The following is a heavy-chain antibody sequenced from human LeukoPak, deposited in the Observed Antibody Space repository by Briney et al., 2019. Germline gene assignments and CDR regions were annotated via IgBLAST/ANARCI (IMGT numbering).Heavy chain of an antibody. J-gene: IGHJ4*02. CDR2: INSDGSST. V-gene: IGHV3-74*01. Sequence: QPGGSLRLSCAASGFTFSYYWVHSVRQVPGKGLVWVSRINSDGSSTTYADSVKGRFTISRDNAKNTVYLQMNSLRAEDTAVYYCARGIVAAGDFDYWGQGTLVTVSS. CDR1: GFTFSYYW. D-gene: IGHD6-13*01. CDR3: ARGIVAAGDFDY.